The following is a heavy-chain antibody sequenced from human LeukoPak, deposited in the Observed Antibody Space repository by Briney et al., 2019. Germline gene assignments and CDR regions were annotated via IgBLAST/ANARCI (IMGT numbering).Heavy chain of an antibody. J-gene: IGHJ4*02. D-gene: IGHD5-12*01. CDR3: ARETSRDGYKADY. V-gene: IGHV1-69*04. Sequence: SVKVSCKASEGSFSDYAIGWVRQAPGQGLEWMGRIIPIPGKAKYAQRFQDRVTITADTSTNTVYMEMRSLRSDDTAFYYCARETSRDGYKADYWGRGTLVTVSS. CDR1: EGSFSDYA. CDR2: IIPIPGKA.